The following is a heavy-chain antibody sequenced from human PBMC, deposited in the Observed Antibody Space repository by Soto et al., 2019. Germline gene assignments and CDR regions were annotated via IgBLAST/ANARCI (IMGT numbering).Heavy chain of an antibody. CDR2: IYTSGST. CDR3: ARACSSTSCYDVFDS. CDR1: GGSISSYY. Sequence: SETLSLTCTVSGGSISSYYWIWIRQPAGKGLQWIGRIYTSGSTNYNPSLKSRVTMLVDTSKNQFSLKLSSVTAADTAVYYCARACSSTSCYDVFDSWGQGTLVTVSS. V-gene: IGHV4-4*07. J-gene: IGHJ4*02. D-gene: IGHD2-2*01.